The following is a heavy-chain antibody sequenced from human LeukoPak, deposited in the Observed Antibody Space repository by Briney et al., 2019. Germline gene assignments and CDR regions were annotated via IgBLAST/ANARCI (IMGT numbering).Heavy chain of an antibody. CDR1: GYSISSGYY. CDR3: ARTVLKAHFDY. CDR2: IYYSGST. Sequence: SETLSLTCTVSGYSISSGYYWGWIRQPPGKGLEWIGSIYYSGSTYYNPSLKSRVTISVDTSKNQFSLKLSSVTAADTAVYYCARTVLKAHFDYWGQGTLVTVSS. J-gene: IGHJ4*02. V-gene: IGHV4-38-2*02. D-gene: IGHD1-14*01.